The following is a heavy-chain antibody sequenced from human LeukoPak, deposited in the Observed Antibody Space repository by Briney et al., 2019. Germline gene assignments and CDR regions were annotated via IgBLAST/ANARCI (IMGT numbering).Heavy chain of an antibody. CDR2: SSTSGSPK. Sequence: GSLRLSCAASGFTLSSHYMNWVRQAPGKGLEWVSYSSTSGSPKYYSDSVKGRFTISRDNAKNSLYLQMNLLRAEDTAVYYCARVGLDDDYYYLDLWGEGTTVTVSS. V-gene: IGHV3-48*04. D-gene: IGHD3-10*01. CDR1: GFTLSSHY. J-gene: IGHJ6*03. CDR3: ARVGLDDDYYYLDL.